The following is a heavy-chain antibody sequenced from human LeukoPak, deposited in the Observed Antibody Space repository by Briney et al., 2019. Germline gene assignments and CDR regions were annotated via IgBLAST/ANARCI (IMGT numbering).Heavy chain of an antibody. CDR2: ISAYNGNT. CDR1: GYTFTSYG. D-gene: IGHD3-22*01. J-gene: IGHJ4*02. CDR3: ARVSERYYYDSSGYDY. V-gene: IGHV1-18*01. Sequence: GASVKVSCKASGYTFTSYGISWVRQAPGQGLEWMGWISAYNGNTNYAQRLQGRVTMTTDTSTSTAYMELRSLRSDDTAVYYCARVSERYYYDSSGYDYWGQGTLVTVSS.